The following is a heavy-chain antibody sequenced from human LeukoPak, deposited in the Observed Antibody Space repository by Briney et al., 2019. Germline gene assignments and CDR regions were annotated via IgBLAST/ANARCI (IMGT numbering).Heavy chain of an antibody. V-gene: IGHV4-34*01. CDR2: INHSGST. Sequence: SETLSLTCDVCGGSFSGYYWSWIRQSPGKGLEWIGEINHSGSTNYNPSLKSRVTISVDTSNNEFSLKLTSVTAADTAVYYCARGQDCSSSSCYVDGNWLGPWGQGTLVTVSS. CDR3: ARGQDCSSSSCYVDGNWLGP. J-gene: IGHJ5*02. CDR1: GGSFSGYY. D-gene: IGHD2-2*01.